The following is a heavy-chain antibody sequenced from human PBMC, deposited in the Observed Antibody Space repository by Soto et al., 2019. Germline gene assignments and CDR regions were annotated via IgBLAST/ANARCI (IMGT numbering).Heavy chain of an antibody. D-gene: IGHD1-1*01. Sequence: GGSLRLSCAASGFTFSSYGMHWVRRAPGKGLEWVAVISYDGSNKYYADSVKGRFTISRDNSKNTLYLQMNSLRAEDTAVYYCAKSPGTSYYYYGMDVWGQGTTVTVSS. CDR2: ISYDGSNK. V-gene: IGHV3-30*18. J-gene: IGHJ6*02. CDR1: GFTFSSYG. CDR3: AKSPGTSYYYYGMDV.